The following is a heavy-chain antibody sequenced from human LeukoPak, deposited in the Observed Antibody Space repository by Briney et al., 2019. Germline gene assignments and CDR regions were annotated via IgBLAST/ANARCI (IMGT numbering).Heavy chain of an antibody. V-gene: IGHV1-2*02. Sequence: ASVKVSCKASGYTFTGYYMHWVRQAPGQGLEWMGWINPNSGGTNYAQKFQGRVTMTRDTSISTAYMELSRLRSDDTAVYYCARGETDTDEYYFDYWGQGTLVTVSS. J-gene: IGHJ4*02. D-gene: IGHD1-1*01. CDR2: INPNSGGT. CDR1: GYTFTGYY. CDR3: ARGETDTDEYYFDY.